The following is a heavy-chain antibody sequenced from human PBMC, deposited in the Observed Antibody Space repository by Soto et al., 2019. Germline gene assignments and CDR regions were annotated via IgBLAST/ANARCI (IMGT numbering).Heavy chain of an antibody. V-gene: IGHV4-31*03. CDR1: GGSISSGGCY. Sequence: PSETLSLTCTVSGGSISSGGCYWSWIRQHPGKGLEWIGYIYYSGSTYYNPSLKSRVTISVDTSKNQFSLKLSSVTAADTAVYYCARDLRGPWLWFGETLLDVWRHGTTVTVSS. J-gene: IGHJ6*02. CDR2: IYYSGST. D-gene: IGHD3-10*01. CDR3: ARDLRGPWLWFGETLLDV.